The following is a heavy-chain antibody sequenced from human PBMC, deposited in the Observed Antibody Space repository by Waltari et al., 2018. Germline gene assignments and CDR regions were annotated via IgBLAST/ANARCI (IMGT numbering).Heavy chain of an antibody. J-gene: IGHJ4*02. V-gene: IGHV4-31*03. Sequence: QVQLQESGPGLVKPSQTLSLTCTVSGGSISSGGSYWSWIPQHPGKGLEWIGYIYYSGSTYYNPSLKSRVTISVDTSKNQFSLKLSSVTAADTAVYYCARQERRGSWYGSDYWGQGTLVTVSS. CDR2: IYYSGST. D-gene: IGHD6-13*01. CDR3: ARQERRGSWYGSDY. CDR1: GGSISSGGSY.